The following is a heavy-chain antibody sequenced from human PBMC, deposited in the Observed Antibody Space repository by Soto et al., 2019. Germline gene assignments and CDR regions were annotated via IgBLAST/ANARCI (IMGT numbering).Heavy chain of an antibody. CDR3: AHRRRGSYVDY. V-gene: IGHV2-5*02. CDR1: VFSLSTSGVG. CDR2: IYWDDDK. Sequence: QITLKESGPTLVKPTQNLTLTCTLSVFSLSTSGVGVGWIRQPPGKALEWLALIYWDDDKRYSPSLKSRLTITKDTSKNQMVLTMPNMDPVDTATYYCAHRRRGSYVDYWGQGTLVTVSS. J-gene: IGHJ4*02. D-gene: IGHD3-16*01.